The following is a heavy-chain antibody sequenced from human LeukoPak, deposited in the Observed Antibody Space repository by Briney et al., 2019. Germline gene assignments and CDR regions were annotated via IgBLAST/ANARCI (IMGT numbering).Heavy chain of an antibody. D-gene: IGHD2-2*01. CDR1: GFTFSSYW. CDR2: IKQDGSEK. V-gene: IGHV3-7*01. Sequence: GGSLRLSCAASGFTFSSYWMGWVRQAPGKGLEWVANIKQDGSEKYYVDSVKGRFTISRDNAKNSLYLQMNSLRAEDTAVYYCARESQGYCSSTSCYALGAFDIWGQGTVVTVSS. CDR3: ARESQGYCSSTSCYALGAFDI. J-gene: IGHJ3*02.